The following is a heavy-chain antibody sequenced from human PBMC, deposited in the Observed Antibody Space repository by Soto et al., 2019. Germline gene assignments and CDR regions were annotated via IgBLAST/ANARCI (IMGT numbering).Heavy chain of an antibody. CDR3: VEGWNDF. Sequence: EVQVVESGGDLVEPGGSLRLSCVTSGFMFSSAWMSWVRQGPGKGLEWVARIKSKNDGGAADYAAPVNGRFSISRDDSKSTLYRQMNSLRAEDTALYYCVEGWNDFWGQGTLVTVSS. CDR1: GFMFSSAW. V-gene: IGHV3-15*01. J-gene: IGHJ4*02. CDR2: IKSKNDGGAA. D-gene: IGHD1-1*01.